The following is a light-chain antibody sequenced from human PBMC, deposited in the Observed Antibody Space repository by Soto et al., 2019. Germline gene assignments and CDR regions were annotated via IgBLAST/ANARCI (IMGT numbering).Light chain of an antibody. CDR1: SSDVGDYKY. J-gene: IGLJ2*01. CDR3: SSYASSVTLI. CDR2: EVT. V-gene: IGLV2-14*01. Sequence: QSVLTQPASVSGSPGQSVTISCTGPSSDVGDYKYVSWYQQHPGKVPKLLIYEVTNRPSGVSHRFSGSKSGNTASLTISGLQAEDEADYYCSSYASSVTLIFGGGTKVTVL.